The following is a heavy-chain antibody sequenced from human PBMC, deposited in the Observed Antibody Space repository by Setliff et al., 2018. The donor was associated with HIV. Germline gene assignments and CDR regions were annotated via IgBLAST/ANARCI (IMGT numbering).Heavy chain of an antibody. J-gene: IGHJ4*02. V-gene: IGHV4-4*07. Sequence: PSETLSLTCTVSGGSISSYYWSWIRQPAGKGLEWIGRIYASGSTNYNPSLKSRVTMSVDTSKNHFSLKLSSVTAADTAVLYCARGREWTHLDYWGQGTLVTVSS. CDR3: ARGREWTHLDY. CDR2: IYASGST. D-gene: IGHD3-3*01. CDR1: GGSISSYY.